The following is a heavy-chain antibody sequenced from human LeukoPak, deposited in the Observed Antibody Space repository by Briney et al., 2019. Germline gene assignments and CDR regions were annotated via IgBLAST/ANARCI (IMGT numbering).Heavy chain of an antibody. D-gene: IGHD3-22*01. J-gene: IGHJ5*02. V-gene: IGHV4-59*08. Sequence: PSGTLSLTCTVSGASINNNFWTWIRQPPGKGLEWIGYIYSSGSANYNPSLKSRVTISGDTSKNQISLKLTSVTAADTAVYFCARHRDYYDTWGQGTLVTVSS. CDR1: GASINNNF. CDR2: IYSSGSA. CDR3: ARHRDYYDT.